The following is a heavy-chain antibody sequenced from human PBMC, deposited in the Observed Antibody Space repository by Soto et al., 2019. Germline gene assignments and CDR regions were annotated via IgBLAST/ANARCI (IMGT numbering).Heavy chain of an antibody. Sequence: QVQLVQSGAEVKKPGASVTVSCEASGYTFIAHFIHWVRQAPGQGLEWLGWIYPDTGGTNYAQKFRDRVTRARDTSVRTAYMEVNGLKSDDTAVYYCVRARSRQLLLAWFDAWGQGTLVTVSS. J-gene: IGHJ5*02. CDR3: VRARSRQLLLAWFDA. D-gene: IGHD2-2*01. CDR1: GYTFIAHF. CDR2: IYPDTGGT. V-gene: IGHV1-2*02.